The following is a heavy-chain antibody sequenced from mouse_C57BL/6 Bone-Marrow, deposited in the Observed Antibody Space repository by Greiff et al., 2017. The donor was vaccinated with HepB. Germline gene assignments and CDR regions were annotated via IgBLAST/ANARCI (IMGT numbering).Heavy chain of an antibody. CDR1: GYTFTDYY. V-gene: IGHV1-75*01. D-gene: IGHD2-5*01. Sequence: QVQLKESGPELVKPGASVKISCKASGYTFTDYYINWVKQRPGQGLEWIGWIFPGSGSTYYNEKFKGKATLTVDKSSSTAYMLLSSLTSEDSAVYFCARCYSNYVNYYAMDYWGQGTSVTVSS. CDR2: IFPGSGST. J-gene: IGHJ4*01. CDR3: ARCYSNYVNYYAMDY.